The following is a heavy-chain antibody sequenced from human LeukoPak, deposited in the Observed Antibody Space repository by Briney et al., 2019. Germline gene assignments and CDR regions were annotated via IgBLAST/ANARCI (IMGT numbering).Heavy chain of an antibody. CDR3: AKDDSSGVICDY. J-gene: IGHJ4*02. D-gene: IGHD3-22*01. V-gene: IGHV3-30-3*01. CDR1: GFTFSSYA. Sequence: PGGSLRLSCAASGFTFSSYAMHWVRQAPGKGLEWVAVISYDGSNKYYADSVKGRFTISRDNSKNTLFLQMNSLRAEDTAVYYCAKDDSSGVICDYWGQGALVTVSS. CDR2: ISYDGSNK.